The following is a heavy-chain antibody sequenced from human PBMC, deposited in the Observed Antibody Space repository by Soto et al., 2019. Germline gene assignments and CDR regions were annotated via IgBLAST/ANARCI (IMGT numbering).Heavy chain of an antibody. CDR1: GYTFTGYY. CDR2: INPNSGGT. Sequence: ASVKVSCKASGYTFTGYYMHWVRQAPGQGLEWMGWINPNSGGTNYAQKFQGWVTMTRDTSISTAYMELSRLRSDDTAVYYCARAMYSSGYPHPHYYYYYGMDVWGQGTTVTVSS. D-gene: IGHD3-22*01. J-gene: IGHJ6*02. CDR3: ARAMYSSGYPHPHYYYYYGMDV. V-gene: IGHV1-2*04.